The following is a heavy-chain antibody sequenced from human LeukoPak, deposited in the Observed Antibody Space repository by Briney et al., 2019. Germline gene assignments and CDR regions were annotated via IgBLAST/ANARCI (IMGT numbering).Heavy chain of an antibody. V-gene: IGHV3-11*01. CDR1: GFTFSSYA. CDR3: ARAKEYYYGSGSLLY. CDR2: ISSSGSTI. D-gene: IGHD3-10*01. Sequence: GSLRLSCAASGFTFSSYAMSWIRQAPGKGLEWLSYISSSGSTIYYADSVKGRFTISRDNAKNSLYLQMNRLRAEDTAVYYCARAKEYYYGSGSLLYWGQGTLVTVSS. J-gene: IGHJ4*02.